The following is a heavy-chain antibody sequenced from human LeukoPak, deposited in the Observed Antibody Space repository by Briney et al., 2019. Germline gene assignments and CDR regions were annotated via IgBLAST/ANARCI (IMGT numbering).Heavy chain of an antibody. Sequence: ASVKVSCKASGYTFTNYAMHWVRQAPGRRLEWMGWINAGNGNTKYSQEFQGRVTITRDTSASTAYMELSSLRSEDMAVYYCARDQEAGSYNWFDPWGQGTLVTVSS. CDR1: GYTFTNYA. CDR2: INAGNGNT. CDR3: ARDQEAGSYNWFDP. D-gene: IGHD2-15*01. J-gene: IGHJ5*02. V-gene: IGHV1-3*03.